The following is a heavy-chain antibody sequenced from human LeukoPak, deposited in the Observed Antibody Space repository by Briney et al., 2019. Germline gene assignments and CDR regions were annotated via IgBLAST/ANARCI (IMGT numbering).Heavy chain of an antibody. CDR2: IYIDGIT. V-gene: IGHV4-39*02. CDR1: GGSIRTDVSY. Sequence: SETLSLTCTVSGGSIRTDVSYWAWIRQPPGKGLEWIGSIYIDGITHYNSSLQSRVTLSIDTSKTHFSLRLTSVTAADTAVFYCARLFTRAWEYRYGMDVWGQGTAVTVSS. J-gene: IGHJ6*02. D-gene: IGHD1-26*01. CDR3: ARLFTRAWEYRYGMDV.